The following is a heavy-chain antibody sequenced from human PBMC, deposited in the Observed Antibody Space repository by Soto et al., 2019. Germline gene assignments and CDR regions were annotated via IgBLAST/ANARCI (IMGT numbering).Heavy chain of an antibody. CDR2: IIVDGGNT. J-gene: IGHJ3*02. CDR3: AAELYSGGSCCSFDI. V-gene: IGHV1-58*01. Sequence: QMQVVQSGPEVKKPGTSVKVSCKASGFTFTNSAVQWVRQAPGERLQWIGWIIVDGGNTNYAQELQERLTITRDVPTNTAYMELSSLRSEDTAVYYCAAELYSGGSCCSFDIWGQGTMVTVSS. CDR1: GFTFTNSA. D-gene: IGHD2-15*01.